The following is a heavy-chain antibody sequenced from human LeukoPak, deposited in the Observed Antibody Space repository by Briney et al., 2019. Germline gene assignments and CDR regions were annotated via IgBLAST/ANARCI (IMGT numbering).Heavy chain of an antibody. CDR2: IRSKANSYAT. Sequence: PGGSLRLSCAASGFTFSGSAMHWVRQASGKGLEWVGRIRSKANSYATAYAASVKGRFTISRDDSKNTAYLQMNSLKTEDTAVYYCAREEVLRGHSYFDYWGQGTLVTVSS. V-gene: IGHV3-73*01. D-gene: IGHD5-18*01. CDR3: AREEVLRGHSYFDY. J-gene: IGHJ4*02. CDR1: GFTFSGSA.